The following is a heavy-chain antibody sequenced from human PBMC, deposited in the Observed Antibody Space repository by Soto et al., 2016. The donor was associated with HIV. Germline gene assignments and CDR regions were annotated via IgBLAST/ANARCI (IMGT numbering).Heavy chain of an antibody. V-gene: IGHV3-73*01. J-gene: IGHJ5*02. CDR1: GFIFSDCA. CDR3: TRDSGTYNWLDP. Sequence: EVQLVESGGGLVQPGGSLKLSCAVSGFIFSDCAIHWARQASGKGLEWVGVVRTKAANTATEYAASVKGRFTISRDDSENTAYLQMNNLKTEDTAMYYCTRDSGTYNWLDPWGQGTLVTVSS. CDR2: VRTKAANTAT. D-gene: IGHD1-26*01.